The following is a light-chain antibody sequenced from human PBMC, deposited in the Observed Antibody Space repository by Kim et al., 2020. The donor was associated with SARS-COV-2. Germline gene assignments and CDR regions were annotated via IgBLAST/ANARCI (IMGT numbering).Light chain of an antibody. CDR1: SGSVSTSYY. V-gene: IGLV8-61*01. CDR3: VLYMGSGIRV. Sequence: QTVVTQEPSFSVSPGGTVTLTCGLSSGSVSTSYYPSWYQQTPGQAPRTLIYNTDTRSSGVPDRFSGSILGNKAALTITGAQADDESDYYCVLYMGSGIRVFGGGTQLTV. J-gene: IGLJ3*02. CDR2: NTD.